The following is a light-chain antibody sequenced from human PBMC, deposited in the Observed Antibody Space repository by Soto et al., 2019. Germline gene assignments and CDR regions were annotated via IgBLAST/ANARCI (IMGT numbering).Light chain of an antibody. CDR1: SSNIGAGYD. J-gene: IGLJ3*02. Sequence: QSVLTQPPSVSGAPGQRVTISCTGASSNIGAGYDVHWYQQFPGTGPKLLIYANTNRPSGVPDRFSGSKSDTSASLAITGLQAEDEADYYCQSYATSLSARVFGGGTKLTVL. CDR2: ANT. CDR3: QSYATSLSARV. V-gene: IGLV1-40*01.